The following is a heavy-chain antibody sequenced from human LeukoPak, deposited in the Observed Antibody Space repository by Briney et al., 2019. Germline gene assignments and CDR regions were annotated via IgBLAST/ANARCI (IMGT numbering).Heavy chain of an antibody. J-gene: IGHJ4*02. D-gene: IGHD1-26*01. CDR1: GYTFTGYY. CDR3: AKVGKLGATWAVCDY. CDR2: INPKSGST. V-gene: IGHV1-2*02. Sequence: ASVKVSCKASGYTFTGYYIHWVRQAPGQGLEWVGWINPKSGSTSYAQKFQGRVTMTRDTSISTAYMELSSLRSDDTAVYYCAKVGKLGATWAVCDYWGQGTLVTVSS.